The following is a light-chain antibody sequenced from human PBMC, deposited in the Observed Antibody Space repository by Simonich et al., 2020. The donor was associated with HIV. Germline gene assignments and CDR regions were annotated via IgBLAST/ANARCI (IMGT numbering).Light chain of an antibody. V-gene: IGLV1-40*01. CDR2: GNN. Sequence: QSVLTQAPSVSGAPGQRVTISCTGNSSNIGANYDVHWYQQFPGTAPKVLIYGNNNRPAGVPDRCSGSKSGTSASLAITGLQAEDEADYYCQSYDSSHVIFGGGTKLTVL. CDR1: SSNIGANYD. J-gene: IGLJ2*01. CDR3: QSYDSSHVI.